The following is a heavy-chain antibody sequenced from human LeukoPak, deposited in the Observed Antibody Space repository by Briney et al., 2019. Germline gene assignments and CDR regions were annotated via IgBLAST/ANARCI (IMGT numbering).Heavy chain of an antibody. Sequence: SETLSLTCTVSGGSISSYYWGWVRQPPGKGPEWIGSIFYSGNTYYNPSLRSRVSISVDTSKNQFSLKLYSVTAVDTAVYYCARVDIVTVPSANFDCWGQGTLVTVSS. CDR3: ARVDIVTVPSANFDC. CDR1: GGSISSYY. V-gene: IGHV4-39*01. J-gene: IGHJ4*02. CDR2: IFYSGNT. D-gene: IGHD2-2*01.